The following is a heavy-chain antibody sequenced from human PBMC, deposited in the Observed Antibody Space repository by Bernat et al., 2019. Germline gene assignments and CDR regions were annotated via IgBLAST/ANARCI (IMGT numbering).Heavy chain of an antibody. D-gene: IGHD1-1*01. CDR1: GGSISSSSYY. CDR3: AKQDEEGYNVGAFDY. J-gene: IGHJ4*02. Sequence: QLQLQESGPGLVKPSETLSLTCTVSGGSISSSSYYWGWIRQPPGKGLEWIGSIYYSGSTDYNPSLKSRVTISVDTSKNQFSLKLSSVTAADAAVYYCAKQDEEGYNVGAFDYWGQGTLVTVSS. CDR2: IYYSGST. V-gene: IGHV4-39*01.